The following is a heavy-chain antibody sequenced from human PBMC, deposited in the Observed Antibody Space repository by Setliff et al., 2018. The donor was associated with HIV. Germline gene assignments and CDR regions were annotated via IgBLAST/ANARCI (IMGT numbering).Heavy chain of an antibody. Sequence: SETLSLTCAVYDGSFSGYYWSWIRQPPGKGLEWIGEINHSGSTNYNPSLKSRVTISVDKSTNQVSLKLNSVTAADTAVYYCARAPGEAYNFWSDYKAAGAFDIWGQGTMVTVSS. CDR1: DGSFSGYY. CDR3: ARAPGEAYNFWSDYKAAGAFDI. J-gene: IGHJ3*02. V-gene: IGHV4-34*01. D-gene: IGHD3-3*01. CDR2: INHSGST.